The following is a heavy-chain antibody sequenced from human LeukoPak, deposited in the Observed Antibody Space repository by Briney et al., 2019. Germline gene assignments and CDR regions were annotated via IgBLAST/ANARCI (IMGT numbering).Heavy chain of an antibody. Sequence: TGGSLRLSCAASGFAFDDYAMYWVRQAPGKGLEWVSGISWNSGSIGYADSVKGRFTISRDNAKNSLYLQMNSLRAEDMALYYCAKGSQQLVRGYFDYWGQGTLVTVSS. J-gene: IGHJ4*02. CDR2: ISWNSGSI. CDR1: GFAFDDYA. D-gene: IGHD6-13*01. CDR3: AKGSQQLVRGYFDY. V-gene: IGHV3-9*03.